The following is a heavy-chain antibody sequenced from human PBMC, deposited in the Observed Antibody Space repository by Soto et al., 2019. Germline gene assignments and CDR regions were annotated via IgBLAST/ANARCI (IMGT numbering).Heavy chain of an antibody. V-gene: IGHV3-23*01. CDR2: ISGRGSTT. D-gene: IGHD1-1*01. J-gene: IGHJ4*02. CDR3: ARDSDNRAASDH. Sequence: GGSLRLSCAASGFTFSNYAMNWVRQAPGKGLEWVSAISGRGSTTYYADSVKGRFTVSRDTSKNALYLQLNSLRADDTAVYYCARDSDNRAASDHWGPGTRVTLSS. CDR1: GFTFSNYA.